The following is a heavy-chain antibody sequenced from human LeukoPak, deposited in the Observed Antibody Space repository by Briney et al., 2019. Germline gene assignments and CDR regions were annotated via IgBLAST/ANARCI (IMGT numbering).Heavy chain of an antibody. CDR1: GFTFSSYG. CDR3: AKGLNCGGDCYYIDY. D-gene: IGHD2-21*02. V-gene: IGHV3-30*02. J-gene: IGHJ4*02. Sequence: GGSLRLSCAASGFTFSSYGMHWVRQAPGKGLEWVAFIRYDGSNKYYADSVKGRFTISRDNSKNTLYLQMNSLRAEDTAVYYCAKGLNCGGDCYYIDYWGQGTLVTVSS. CDR2: IRYDGSNK.